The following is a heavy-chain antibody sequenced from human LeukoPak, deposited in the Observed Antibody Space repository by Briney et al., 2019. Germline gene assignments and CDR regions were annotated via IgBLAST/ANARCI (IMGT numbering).Heavy chain of an antibody. CDR2: INPNSGGT. D-gene: IGHD3-10*01. J-gene: IGHJ5*02. CDR3: AREVRGVISNWFDP. CDR1: GYTFTGDC. Sequence: ASVKVSCKASGYTFTGDCMHWVRQAPGQGREWMGWINPNSGGTNYAQKFQGWVTMTRDTSISTAYMELSRLRSDDTAVYYCAREVRGVISNWFDPWGQGTLVTVSS. V-gene: IGHV1-2*04.